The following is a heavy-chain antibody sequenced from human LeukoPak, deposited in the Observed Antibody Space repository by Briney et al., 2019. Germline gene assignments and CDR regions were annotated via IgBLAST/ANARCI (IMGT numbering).Heavy chain of an antibody. Sequence: GGSLRLSCAAPGFNFSSNGMHWVRQAPGKGLEWVAVISNDGRHQFYADSVKGRFSISRDNAKNTLYLQMDSLRREDTALYYCAKDRGTGWYYFDSWGQGILVTVSS. CDR2: ISNDGRHQ. CDR3: AKDRGTGWYYFDS. CDR1: GFNFSSNG. D-gene: IGHD6-19*01. V-gene: IGHV3-30*18. J-gene: IGHJ4*02.